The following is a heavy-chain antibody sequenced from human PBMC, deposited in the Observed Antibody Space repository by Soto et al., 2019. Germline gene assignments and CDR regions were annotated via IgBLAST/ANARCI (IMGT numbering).Heavy chain of an antibody. CDR1: GDSIGGVGY. CDR2: ISYGGNT. Sequence: PXETLCLTCTVAGDSIGGVGYWSCIREFPTRGLEGIVCISYGGNTYYTPALNSRISLSLDTSQNQLYMQIHSLRAADTAIYYFARSGVVRIVIPTHWFDPWGQGTLVTVSS. V-gene: IGHV4-38-2*02. D-gene: IGHD3-3*01. CDR3: ARSGVVRIVIPTHWFDP. J-gene: IGHJ5*02.